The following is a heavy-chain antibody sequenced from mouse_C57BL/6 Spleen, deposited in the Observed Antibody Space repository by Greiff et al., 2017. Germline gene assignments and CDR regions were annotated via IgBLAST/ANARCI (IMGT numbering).Heavy chain of an antibody. CDR1: GYTFTSYW. D-gene: IGHD1-1*01. CDR2: IYPSDSET. CDR3: ARGTTVVDY. V-gene: IGHV1-61*01. Sequence: QVQLQQPGAELVRPGSSVKLSCKASGYTFTSYWMDWVKQRPGQGLEWIGNIYPSDSETHYNQKFKDKATLTVDKSSSTASMQLSSLTYVDSAVYYCARGTTVVDYWGQGTTLTGSS. J-gene: IGHJ2*01.